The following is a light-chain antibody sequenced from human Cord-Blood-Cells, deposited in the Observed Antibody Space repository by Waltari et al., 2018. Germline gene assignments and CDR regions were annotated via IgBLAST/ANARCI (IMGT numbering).Light chain of an antibody. CDR3: CSYAGSSTLV. CDR1: SSDVGSYNH. Sequence: QSALTQPASVSGSPGQSITIPCPGTSSDVGSYNHVSWYQQHPGKAPKLMIYEGSKRPSGVSNRFSGSKSGNTASLTISGLQAEDEADYYCCSYAGSSTLVFGGGTKLTVL. V-gene: IGLV2-23*01. J-gene: IGLJ3*02. CDR2: EGS.